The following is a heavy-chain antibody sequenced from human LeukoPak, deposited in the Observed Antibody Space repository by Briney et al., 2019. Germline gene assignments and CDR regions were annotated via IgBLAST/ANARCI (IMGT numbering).Heavy chain of an antibody. CDR2: MNPNSGNT. CDR3: ARFSSGFKPKDFDP. CDR1: GYTFTSYD. Sequence: ASVKVSCKASGYTFTSYDINWVRPATGQGLEWMGWMNPNSGNTGYAQKFQGRVTMTRNTSISTAYMELSSLRSEDAAVYYCARFSSGFKPKDFDPWGQGTLVTVSS. V-gene: IGHV1-8*01. D-gene: IGHD3-22*01. J-gene: IGHJ5*02.